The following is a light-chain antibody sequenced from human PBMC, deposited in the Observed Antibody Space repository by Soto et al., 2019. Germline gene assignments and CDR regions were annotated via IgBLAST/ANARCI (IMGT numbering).Light chain of an antibody. CDR1: QGISSY. CDR2: AAS. CDR3: QQVNSYPFT. J-gene: IGKJ4*01. Sequence: DIQFTESPPFMSAYVGDRFTITARASQGISSYLAWYQQKPGKAPKVLIYAASTLQSGVPSRFSGSGYGTEFTLTISSLQPEDFATYSCQQVNSYPFTFGGGTKVDIK. V-gene: IGKV1-9*01.